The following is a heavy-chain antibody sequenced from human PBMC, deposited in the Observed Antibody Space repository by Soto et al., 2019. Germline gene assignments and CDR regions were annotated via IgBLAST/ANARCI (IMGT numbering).Heavy chain of an antibody. V-gene: IGHV3-21*01. J-gene: IGHJ4*02. CDR3: TRSPDY. Sequence: LRLSRVAPGFTFSTYTRARLRPAPGKELESTASLNNISNSLYYVDSVRCRFTISRDNSNISLFLQFNSLSPEDTGFYYCTRSPDYWGPGTLVTVSS. CDR2: LNNISNSL. CDR1: GFTFSTYT.